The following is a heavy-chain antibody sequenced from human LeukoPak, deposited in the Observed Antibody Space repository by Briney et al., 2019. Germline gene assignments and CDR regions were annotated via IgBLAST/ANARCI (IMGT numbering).Heavy chain of an antibody. Sequence: PSETLSLTCTVSGGSISSYYWSWIRQPPGQGLEWIGYIYYSGSTNYNPSLKSRVTISVDTSKNQFSLKLSSVTAADTAVYYCARDGSRDGYNSFDYWGQGTLVTVSS. CDR2: IYYSGST. CDR1: GGSISSYY. V-gene: IGHV4-59*01. D-gene: IGHD5-24*01. CDR3: ARDGSRDGYNSFDY. J-gene: IGHJ4*02.